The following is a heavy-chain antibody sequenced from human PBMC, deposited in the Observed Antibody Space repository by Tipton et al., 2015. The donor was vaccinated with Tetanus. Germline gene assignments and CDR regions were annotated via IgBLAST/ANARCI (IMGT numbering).Heavy chain of an antibody. CDR1: GGSISSYY. D-gene: IGHD6-19*01. J-gene: IGHJ3*02. CDR2: VHYSGST. CDR3: ARIGWLQQNKPAFDI. Sequence: LRLSCTVSGGSISSYYWTWIRQPPGRGLEWIGYVHYSGSTNYSPSLRSRVTPSVDTSKNQFSLKLSSVTAADTAVYYCARIGWLQQNKPAFDIWGQGTVVTVSS. V-gene: IGHV4-59*01.